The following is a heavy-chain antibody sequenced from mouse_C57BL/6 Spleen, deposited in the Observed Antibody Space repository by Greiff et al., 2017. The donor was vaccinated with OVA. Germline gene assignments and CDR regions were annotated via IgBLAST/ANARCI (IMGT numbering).Heavy chain of an antibody. D-gene: IGHD2-3*01. CDR2: IYPGSGST. CDR1: GYTFTSYW. Sequence: QVQLQQPGAELVKPGASVKMSCKASGYTFTSYWITWVKQRPGQGLEWIGDIYPGSGSTNYNEKFKSKATLTVDTSSSTAYMQLSSLTSEDTAVYYWARWVDGYYGYYFDYWGQGTTLTVSS. V-gene: IGHV1-55*01. J-gene: IGHJ2*01. CDR3: ARWVDGYYGYYFDY.